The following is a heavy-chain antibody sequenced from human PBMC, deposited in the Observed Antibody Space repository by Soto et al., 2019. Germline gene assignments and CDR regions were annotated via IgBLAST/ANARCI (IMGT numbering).Heavy chain of an antibody. CDR2: INYRGYT. CDR1: DASVSSGRYY. Sequence: ETLYLTCTVSDASVSSGRYYWIWIRQPPGKGLEWIGYINYRGYTNYNPSLKSRVTISTDTSQNHFSLKLTSVTTADTAVYYCASAATTPDHRHFGLDVWGQGTTVTVSS. V-gene: IGHV4-61*03. CDR3: ASAATTPDHRHFGLDV. D-gene: IGHD1-1*01. J-gene: IGHJ6*02.